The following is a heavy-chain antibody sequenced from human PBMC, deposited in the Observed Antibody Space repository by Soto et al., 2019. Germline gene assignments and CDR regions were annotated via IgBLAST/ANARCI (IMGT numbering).Heavy chain of an antibody. J-gene: IGHJ5*02. CDR2: TSIGGNT. CDR1: GFPFKTYA. D-gene: IGHD3-10*01. V-gene: IGHV3-23*01. Sequence: GGSLRLSFEASGFPFKTYAMTWFRQLPGMGLEWGSTTSIGGNTDFAESVRGRFSVSRDNSKNTLYLQMTNLRAEDAAIYFCAKDLRPGLVVPTKSGFDPWGQGTRVTVSS. CDR3: AKDLRPGLVVPTKSGFDP.